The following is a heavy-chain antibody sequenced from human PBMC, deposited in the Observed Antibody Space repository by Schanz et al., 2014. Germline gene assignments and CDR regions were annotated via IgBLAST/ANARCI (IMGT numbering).Heavy chain of an antibody. J-gene: IGHJ4*02. CDR1: GFTFRDFG. V-gene: IGHV3-30*02. Sequence: QVQLLESGGGVVQPGGSLRLSCAASGFTFRDFGLHWVRQAPGKGLEWVSFIEFDGIKKFYADSVKGRLTIARDNSKNTLYLQMNSLKPDDAGVYYCANLDGGEREKGGWGPGTLVTVSS. CDR3: ANLDGGEREKGG. CDR2: IEFDGIKK. D-gene: IGHD3-16*01.